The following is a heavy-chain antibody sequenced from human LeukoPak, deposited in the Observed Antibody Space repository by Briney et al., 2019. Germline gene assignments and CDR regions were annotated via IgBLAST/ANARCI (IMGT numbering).Heavy chain of an antibody. V-gene: IGHV3-7*03. CDR3: ASSSGWFVDEY. D-gene: IGHD6-19*01. Sequence: GGSLKLSCAASGFTFSNSWMHWVRQAPGKGLEWVANIQRDGSEKYYVDSVKGRFTISRDNAKNSLSLQMNSLRAEVTAVYFCASSSGWFVDEYWGRGTPVTVSS. CDR1: GFTFSNSW. CDR2: IQRDGSEK. J-gene: IGHJ4*02.